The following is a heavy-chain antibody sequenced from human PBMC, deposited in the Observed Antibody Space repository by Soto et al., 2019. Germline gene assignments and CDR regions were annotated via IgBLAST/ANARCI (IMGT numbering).Heavy chain of an antibody. Sequence: SETLSLTCAVYGGSFSGYYWSWIRQPPVKVLEWIGEINHSGSTNYNPSLKSRVAISVDTSKNQFSLKLSSVTAADTAVYYCARGARVLRFLEWLSNATYYYYYGMDVWGQGTTVTVSS. D-gene: IGHD3-3*01. J-gene: IGHJ6*02. CDR3: ARGARVLRFLEWLSNATYYYYYGMDV. CDR1: GGSFSGYY. CDR2: INHSGST. V-gene: IGHV4-34*01.